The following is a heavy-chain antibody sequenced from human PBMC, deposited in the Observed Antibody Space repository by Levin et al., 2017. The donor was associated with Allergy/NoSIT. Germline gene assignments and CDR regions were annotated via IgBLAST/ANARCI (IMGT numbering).Heavy chain of an antibody. D-gene: IGHD6-19*01. CDR2: IYPGDSDT. J-gene: IGHJ4*02. V-gene: IGHV5-51*01. CDR1: GYSFTSHW. Sequence: PGESLKISCKGFGYSFTSHWTGWARQMPGRGLEWMGIIYPGDSDTRYSPSFQGQVTISADKSIGAAYLQWSSLKASDTAMYYCARGYPDSTGWYIDQWGQGTLVTVSS. CDR3: ARGYPDSTGWYIDQ.